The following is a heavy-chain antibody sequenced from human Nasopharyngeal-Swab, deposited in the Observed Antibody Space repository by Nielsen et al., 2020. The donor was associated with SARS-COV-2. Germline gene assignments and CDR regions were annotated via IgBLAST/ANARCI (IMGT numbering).Heavy chain of an antibody. V-gene: IGHV3-13*01. CDR3: ARGGPAPIFDL. CDR2: IGNAGDT. Sequence: GESLKISCAASGFTFSSYDMHWVRQATGKGLEWVSAIGNAGDTYYPGSVKGRFTISRENAKNSLYLQMNSLRAGDTAVYYCARGGPAPIFDLWGRGTLVTVSS. J-gene: IGHJ2*01. CDR1: GFTFSSYD. D-gene: IGHD3-16*01.